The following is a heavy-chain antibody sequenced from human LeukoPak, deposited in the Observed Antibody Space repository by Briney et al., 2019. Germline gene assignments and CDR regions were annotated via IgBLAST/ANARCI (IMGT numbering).Heavy chain of an antibody. Sequence: SETLSLTCTVSPYSISSDYYWGWTRQPPGKGLEWIGSIYYTGSTYYKPSLKSRVTMSLDTSKNHFSLRPGSVTAADTAVYYCARVSVLEWFPLNYFYYWGQGILVTVSS. CDR3: ARVSVLEWFPLNYFYY. J-gene: IGHJ4*02. D-gene: IGHD3-3*01. V-gene: IGHV4-38-2*02. CDR1: PYSISSDYY. CDR2: IYYTGST.